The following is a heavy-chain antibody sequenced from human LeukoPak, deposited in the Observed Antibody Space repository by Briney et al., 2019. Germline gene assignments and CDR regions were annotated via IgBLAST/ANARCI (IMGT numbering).Heavy chain of an antibody. J-gene: IGHJ5*01. CDR2: IHNSGNT. CDR1: GGSISSYY. CDR3: AREGTTGRNLNWFDS. Sequence: SETLSLTCTVSGGSISSYYWSWIRQPPGKGLEWIGHIHNSGNTNYNPSLKSRVTLSVDTSKNQFSLKLSSVTAADTAVYYCAREGTTGRNLNWFDSWGQGTRDRVSS. V-gene: IGHV4-59*01. D-gene: IGHD1-1*01.